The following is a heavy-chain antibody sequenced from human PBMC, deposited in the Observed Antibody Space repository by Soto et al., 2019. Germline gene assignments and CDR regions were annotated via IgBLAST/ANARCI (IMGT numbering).Heavy chain of an antibody. V-gene: IGHV3-15*01. J-gene: IGHJ3*02. CDR3: IPAMGVVVAATSGDAFDI. D-gene: IGHD2-15*01. Sequence: PGGSLRLSCAASGFTFSNAWMSWVRQAPGKGLEWVGRIKSKTDGGTTDYAAPVKGRFTISRDDSKNTLYLQMNSLKTEDTAVYYCIPAMGVVVAATSGDAFDIWGQGTMVTVSS. CDR1: GFTFSNAW. CDR2: IKSKTDGGTT.